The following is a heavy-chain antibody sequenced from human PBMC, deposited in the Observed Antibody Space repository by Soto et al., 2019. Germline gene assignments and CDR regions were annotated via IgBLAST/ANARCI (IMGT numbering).Heavy chain of an antibody. V-gene: IGHV3-23*01. Sequence: EVQVLESGGGLVQPGGSLRLSCAASGFTFSGYAMTWVRQAPGKGLEWVSSISGSGGGTYYADPVKGRFTISRDNSKNTLYLQMNSLRAEDTAVYYCAKEGGKVRGSADCWGQGTLVTVSS. D-gene: IGHD3-10*01. CDR3: AKEGGKVRGSADC. CDR1: GFTFSGYA. CDR2: ISGSGGGT. J-gene: IGHJ4*02.